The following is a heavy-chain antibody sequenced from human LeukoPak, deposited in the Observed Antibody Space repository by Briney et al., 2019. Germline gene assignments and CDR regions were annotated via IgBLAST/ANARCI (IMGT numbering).Heavy chain of an antibody. V-gene: IGHV1-3*01. CDR2: INAGNGNT. Sequence: ASVKVSCKASGYTFTSYAMHWVRQAPGQRLEWMGWINAGNGNTKYSQKFQGRVTITRDTSASTAYMELSSLRSEDTAVYYCARVGGTTVTTRWYFDLWGRGTLVTVSS. J-gene: IGHJ2*01. CDR3: ARVGGTTVTTRWYFDL. CDR1: GYTFTSYA. D-gene: IGHD4-17*01.